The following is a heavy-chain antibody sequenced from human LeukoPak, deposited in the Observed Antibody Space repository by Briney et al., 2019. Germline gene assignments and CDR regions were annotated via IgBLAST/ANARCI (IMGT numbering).Heavy chain of an antibody. J-gene: IGHJ4*02. CDR1: GYTFTSYD. CDR3: ARASGSSAVPFDY. Sequence: GASVKVSCKASGYTFTSYDINWVRQATGQGLEWMGWMNPNSGNTGYAQKFQGRVTMTRDTSTSTLYMELSSLTSEDTAVYYCARASGSSAVPFDYWGQGTLVTVSS. CDR2: MNPNSGNT. D-gene: IGHD3-10*01. V-gene: IGHV1-8*01.